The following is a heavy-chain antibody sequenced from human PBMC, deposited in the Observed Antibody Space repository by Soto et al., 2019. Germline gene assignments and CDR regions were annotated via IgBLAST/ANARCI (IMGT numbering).Heavy chain of an antibody. CDR1: GGSLSKYY. V-gene: IGHV4-4*07. CDR3: ATDKYDFWSCYPMVFNY. CDR2: ISTSGEI. D-gene: IGHD3-3*01. Sequence: SETLSLTCTVSGGSLSKYYWSWIRQPAGKGLEWIGRISTSGEIESTPSLKSRLTMSVDRTKNQFSLKLTSVTAADTAAYYCATDKYDFWSCYPMVFNYWGQGTLVT. J-gene: IGHJ4*02.